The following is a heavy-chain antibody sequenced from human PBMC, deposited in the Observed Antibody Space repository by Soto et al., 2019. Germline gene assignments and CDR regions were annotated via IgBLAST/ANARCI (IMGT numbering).Heavy chain of an antibody. CDR1: GGTFSSYA. J-gene: IGHJ6*02. CDR3: ARDKQIRGYSYGSPDYYGMDV. V-gene: IGHV1-69*12. Sequence: QVQLVQSGAEVKKPGSSVKVSCKASGGTFSSYAISWVRQAPGQGLEWMGGIIPIFGTANYAQKFQGRVTITADESTSTAYMELSSLRSEDTAVYYCARDKQIRGYSYGSPDYYGMDVWGQGTTVTVSS. CDR2: IIPIFGTA. D-gene: IGHD5-18*01.